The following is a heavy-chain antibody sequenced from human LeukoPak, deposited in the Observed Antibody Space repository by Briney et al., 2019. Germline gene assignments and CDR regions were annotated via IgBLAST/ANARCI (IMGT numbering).Heavy chain of an antibody. J-gene: IGHJ6*02. D-gene: IGHD1-26*01. V-gene: IGHV3-30*03. CDR2: ISYDGSNK. CDR3: ARDLGARVGATTYYYYYYGMDV. CDR1: GFTFSSYG. Sequence: GGSLRLSCAASGFTFSSYGMHWVRQAPGKGLEWVAVISYDGSNKYYADSVKGRFTISRDNSKNTLYLQMNSLRAEDTAVYYCARDLGARVGATTYYYYYYGMDVWGQGTTVTVSS.